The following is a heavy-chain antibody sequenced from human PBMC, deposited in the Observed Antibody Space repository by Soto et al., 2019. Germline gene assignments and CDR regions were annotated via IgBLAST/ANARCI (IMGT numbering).Heavy chain of an antibody. Sequence: SLRLSCAASGFTFDDYAIHWVRQAPGKGLEWGSGISWNSGSIGYADSVKGRFTISTDNVKNSLYRQMNTLMVEDTALYYCANIADIVVVPAADDLHSYYLAVWGKGTTVTVSS. V-gene: IGHV3-9*01. J-gene: IGHJ6*03. CDR2: ISWNSGSI. CDR1: GFTFDDYA. CDR3: ANIADIVVVPAADDLHSYYLAV. D-gene: IGHD2-2*01.